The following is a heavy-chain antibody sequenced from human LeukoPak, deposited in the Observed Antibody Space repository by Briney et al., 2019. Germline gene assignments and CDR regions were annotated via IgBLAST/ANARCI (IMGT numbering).Heavy chain of an antibody. Sequence: GGSPRLSCAASGFTFSSYGMHWVRQAPGKGLEWVAFIRYDGSNKYYADSVKGRFTISRDNSKNTLYLQMNSLRAEDTAVYYCAKNQNAAGVDAFDIWGQGTVVTVSS. CDR3: AKNQNAAGVDAFDI. D-gene: IGHD6-13*01. V-gene: IGHV3-30*02. CDR1: GFTFSSYG. CDR2: IRYDGSNK. J-gene: IGHJ3*02.